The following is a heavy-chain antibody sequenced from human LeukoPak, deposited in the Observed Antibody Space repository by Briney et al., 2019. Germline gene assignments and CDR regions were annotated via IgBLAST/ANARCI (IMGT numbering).Heavy chain of an antibody. CDR2: IYTSGST. D-gene: IGHD5-18*01. CDR1: GGSISSYY. V-gene: IGHV4-4*07. J-gene: IGHJ4*02. Sequence: SETLSLTCTVSGGSISSYYWSWIRQPAGKGLEWIGHIYTSGSTNYNPALKSRVSMSVDTSKNQFSLKLSSVTAADTAVYYCASSVDTAMVGGYWGQGTLVTVSS. CDR3: ASSVDTAMVGGY.